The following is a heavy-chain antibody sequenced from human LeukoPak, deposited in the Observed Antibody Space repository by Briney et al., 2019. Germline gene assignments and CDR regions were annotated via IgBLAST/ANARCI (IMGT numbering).Heavy chain of an antibody. V-gene: IGHV1-46*01. Sequence: VASVKVSCKASGYTFTSYYMHWVRQAPGQGLEWMGIINPSGGSTSYAQRFQGRVTMTRDMSTSTVYMELSSLRSEDTAVYYCAREDSSGWYVGDYWGQGTLVTVSS. D-gene: IGHD6-19*01. CDR3: AREDSSGWYVGDY. J-gene: IGHJ4*02. CDR1: GYTFTSYY. CDR2: INPSGGST.